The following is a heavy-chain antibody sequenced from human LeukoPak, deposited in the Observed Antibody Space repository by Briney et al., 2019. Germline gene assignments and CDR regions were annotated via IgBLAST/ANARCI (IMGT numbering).Heavy chain of an antibody. CDR3: ARFHSSGWFYYFDY. CDR1: GYTFTSYG. CDR2: ISAYNGNT. V-gene: IGHV1-18*01. J-gene: IGHJ4*02. D-gene: IGHD6-19*01. Sequence: GASVKVSCKASGYTFTSYGISWVRQAHGQGLEWMGWISAYNGNTNYAQKLQGRVTMTTDTSTSTAYMELRSLRSDDTAVYYCARFHSSGWFYYFDYWGQGTLVTVSS.